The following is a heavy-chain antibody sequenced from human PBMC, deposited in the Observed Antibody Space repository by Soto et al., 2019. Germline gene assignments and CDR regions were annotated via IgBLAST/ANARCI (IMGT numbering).Heavy chain of an antibody. Sequence: QVQLVQSGAEVKQPGSSVKVSCQASGVTFSSVAISWVRQAPGQGLEWMGGIIPIFRTPNYAQNFQGRVTITADESTSSVYMELSRLRSEDTAVYYCARSTGSGFRPGTHRFNWFDPWGQGTLVTVSS. D-gene: IGHD5-12*01. J-gene: IGHJ5*02. CDR3: ARSTGSGFRPGTHRFNWFDP. CDR2: IIPIFRTP. CDR1: GVTFSSVA. V-gene: IGHV1-69*01.